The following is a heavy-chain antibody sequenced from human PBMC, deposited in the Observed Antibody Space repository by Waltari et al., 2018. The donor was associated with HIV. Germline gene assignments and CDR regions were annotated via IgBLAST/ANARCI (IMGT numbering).Heavy chain of an antibody. CDR1: GFTFSSSW. V-gene: IGHV3-7*01. J-gene: IGHJ4*02. CDR3: ARRQQLTD. D-gene: IGHD6-13*01. CDR2: IKEDGSEI. Sequence: EVRLVESGGGLVQPGGSLRLYCAASGFTFSSSWMTWVRQAPGKGLEGVTNIKEDGSEIHCVDSVKSRFTISRDNAKNSLYLQMNSLRAEDTAVYYCARRQQLTDWGQGTLVTVSS.